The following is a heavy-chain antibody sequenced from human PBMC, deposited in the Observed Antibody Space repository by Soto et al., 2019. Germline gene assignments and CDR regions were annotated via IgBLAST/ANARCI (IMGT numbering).Heavy chain of an antibody. CDR2: ISYDGSNK. V-gene: IGHV3-30*18. CDR3: AKLTEQGYSGYDFRDY. Sequence: GGSLRLSCAASGFTFSSYGMHWVRQAPGKGLEWVAVISYDGSNKYYADSVKGRFTISRDNSKNTLYLQMNSLRAEDTAVYYCAKLTEQGYSGYDFRDYWGQGTLVTVSS. J-gene: IGHJ4*02. D-gene: IGHD5-12*01. CDR1: GFTFSSYG.